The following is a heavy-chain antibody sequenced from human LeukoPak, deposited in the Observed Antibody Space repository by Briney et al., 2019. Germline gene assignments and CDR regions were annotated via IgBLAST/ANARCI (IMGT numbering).Heavy chain of an antibody. CDR1: GFTFSSYW. CDR3: ARGGITMVRGVRSCWFDP. Sequence: PGGSLRLSCAASGFTFSSYWMHWVRQAPGKGLVWVSRINSDGSSTSYADSVKGRFTISRDNAKNTLYLQMNSLRAEDTAVYYCARGGITMVRGVRSCWFDPWGQGTLVTVSS. CDR2: INSDGSST. D-gene: IGHD3-10*01. V-gene: IGHV3-74*01. J-gene: IGHJ5*02.